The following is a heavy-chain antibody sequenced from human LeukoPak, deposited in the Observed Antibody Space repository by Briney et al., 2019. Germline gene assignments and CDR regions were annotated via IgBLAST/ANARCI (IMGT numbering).Heavy chain of an antibody. V-gene: IGHV3-30*04. CDR2: ISVDGSAT. CDR1: GFTFSNYA. D-gene: IGHD3-10*01. Sequence: GGSLRLSCAASGFTFSNYAMNWIRQVPVKGLQWLAAISVDGSATNYADSVKGRFTISRDNSKNTLYLEMDGLRPDDTAVYYCARDFGYWGQGTLVTVSS. J-gene: IGHJ4*02. CDR3: ARDFGY.